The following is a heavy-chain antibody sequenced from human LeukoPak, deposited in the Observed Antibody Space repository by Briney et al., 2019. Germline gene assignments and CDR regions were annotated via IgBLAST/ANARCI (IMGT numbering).Heavy chain of an antibody. CDR1: GVSISSSNSY. J-gene: IGHJ4*02. CDR2: INHSGST. CDR3: VRPHHSSSWYDYFDY. Sequence: PSETLSLTCTVSGVSISSSNSYWGWIRQPPGKGLEWIGEINHSGSTNYNPSLKSRVIISVDTSKNQFSLKLSSVTAADTAVYYCVRPHHSSSWYDYFDYWGQGTLVTVSS. V-gene: IGHV4-39*07. D-gene: IGHD6-13*01.